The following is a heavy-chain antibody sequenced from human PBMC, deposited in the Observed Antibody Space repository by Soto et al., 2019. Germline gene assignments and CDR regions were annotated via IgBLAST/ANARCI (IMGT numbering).Heavy chain of an antibody. CDR1: GFTFSSFW. Sequence: GGSLRLSCAASGFTFSSFWMGWVRLAPGKGLEWVANIKKDGGEEYYVDSVKGRFTISRDNAKNSLFLQMNSLGVEDTAVYYCARHGDYTLDNWGQGTLVTVSS. CDR2: IKKDGGEE. J-gene: IGHJ4*02. CDR3: ARHGDYTLDN. D-gene: IGHD4-17*01. V-gene: IGHV3-7*01.